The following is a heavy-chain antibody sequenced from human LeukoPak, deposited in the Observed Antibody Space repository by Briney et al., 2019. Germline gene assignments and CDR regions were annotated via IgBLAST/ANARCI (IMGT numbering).Heavy chain of an antibody. CDR2: INPNSGGT. J-gene: IGHJ4*02. CDR1: GYTFTGYY. V-gene: IGHV1-2*06. CDR3: ARGRGSGSYYKLWVTFDY. Sequence: EASGKVSCKASGYTFTGYYMHWVRQAPGQGLEWMGRINPNSGGTNYAQKFQGRVTMTRDTSISTAYMELSRLRSDDTAVYYCARGRGSGSYYKLWVTFDYWGQGTLVTVSS. D-gene: IGHD3-10*01.